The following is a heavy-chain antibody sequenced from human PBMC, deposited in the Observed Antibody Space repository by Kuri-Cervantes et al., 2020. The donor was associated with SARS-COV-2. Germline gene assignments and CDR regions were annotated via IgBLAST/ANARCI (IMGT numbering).Heavy chain of an antibody. CDR3: AGPHCSAGSCYVY. CDR2: IYHTGTT. J-gene: IGHJ4*02. Sequence: GSLRLSCAVSGYSISSGYYWGWIRQPPGKGLEWIGSIYHTGTTSYNPSLKSRVTIGVDTSQNQLSLKLNSVTAADTAVYYCAGPHCSAGSCYVYWGQGPLVPVSS. D-gene: IGHD2-15*01. CDR1: GYSISSGYY. V-gene: IGHV4-38-2*01.